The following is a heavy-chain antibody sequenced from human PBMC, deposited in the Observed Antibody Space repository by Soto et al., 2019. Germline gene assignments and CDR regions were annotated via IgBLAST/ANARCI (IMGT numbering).Heavy chain of an antibody. CDR2: THHSGST. CDR3: ANRLGSF. V-gene: IGHV4-34*01. D-gene: IGHD3-16*01. CDR1: CGSFSTYY. Sequence: QVRLQQWGTGLLKPSETLSLTCAVYCGSFSTYYWAWIRQPPGKGLEWIGETHHSGSTTYSPSLMSRVSISIDTSRNQFSLKLRAVTAADTGVYYCANRLGSFWGQGTLVTVSS. J-gene: IGHJ4*02.